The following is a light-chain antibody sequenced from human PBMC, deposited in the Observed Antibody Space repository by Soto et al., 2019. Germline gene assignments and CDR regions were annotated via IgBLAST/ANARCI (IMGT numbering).Light chain of an antibody. V-gene: IGLV2-11*01. CDR2: DVT. CDR1: NSDVGGYNY. Sequence: QSVLTQPRSVSASPGQSVTISCTGTNSDVGGYNYVSWYQQYPGKAPKVMIYDVTKRPSGVPDRFSGSKSDNTASLTISGLQTEDEADYYCCSYTGFYSYVFGTGTKVTVL. J-gene: IGLJ1*01. CDR3: CSYTGFYSYV.